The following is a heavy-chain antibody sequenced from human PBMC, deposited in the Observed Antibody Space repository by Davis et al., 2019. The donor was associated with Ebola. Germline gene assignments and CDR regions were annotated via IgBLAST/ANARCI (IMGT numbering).Heavy chain of an antibody. V-gene: IGHV4-4*02. CDR1: GFTFSSYW. J-gene: IGHJ4*02. Sequence: GSLRLSCAASGFTFSSYWMSWVRQAPGKGLEWIGSVYHSGSSFYNPSLKSRVSIAVDTSKNQFSLNLNSVTAADTAFYYYARVQGRDSSYLPFDYWGQGTQVTVSS. CDR3: ARVQGRDSSYLPFDY. D-gene: IGHD3-22*01. CDR2: VYHSGSS.